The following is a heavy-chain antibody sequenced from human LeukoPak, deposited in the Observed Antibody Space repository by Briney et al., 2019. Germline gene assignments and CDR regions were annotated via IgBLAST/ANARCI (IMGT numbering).Heavy chain of an antibody. J-gene: IGHJ4*01. V-gene: IGHV3-74*01. CDR1: GFTFSSYW. Sequence: KPGGSLRLSCAASGFTFSSYWMHWVRQAPGKGLVWVSRINTDGSSTSYADSVKGRFTISRDNAKNTLYLQMNSLRAEDTAVYYCVRSAFLTTEFYFDYWGHGTLVTVSS. D-gene: IGHD4-11*01. CDR2: INTDGSST. CDR3: VRSAFLTTEFYFDY.